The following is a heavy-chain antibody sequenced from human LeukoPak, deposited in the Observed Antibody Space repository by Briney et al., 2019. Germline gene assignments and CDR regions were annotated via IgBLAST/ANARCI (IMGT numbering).Heavy chain of an antibody. CDR2: INPNSGGT. D-gene: IGHD5-18*01. CDR3: ARTWIQPHYYYYMDV. Sequence: ASVKVSCKASGYTFTSYYMHWVRQAPGQGLEWMGWINPNSGGTNYAQKFQGRVTMTRDTSISTAYMELSRLRSDDTAVYYCARTWIQPHYYYYMDVWGKGTTVTVSS. V-gene: IGHV1-2*02. J-gene: IGHJ6*03. CDR1: GYTFTSYY.